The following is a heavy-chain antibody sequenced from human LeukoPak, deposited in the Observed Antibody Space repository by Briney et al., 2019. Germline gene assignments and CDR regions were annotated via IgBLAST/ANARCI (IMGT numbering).Heavy chain of an antibody. D-gene: IGHD3-22*01. CDR1: GYTFTSYD. Sequence: ASVNVSYKASGYTFTSYDINWVRQATGQGREWMGWMNPNSGNTGYTQKFQGRVTITRNTSISRAYMEVRSVRSEDTAVYYCARDPYYYDSSGYRSLSFDPWGQGPLVTVSS. J-gene: IGHJ5*02. V-gene: IGHV1-8*01. CDR3: ARDPYYYDSSGYRSLSFDP. CDR2: MNPNSGNT.